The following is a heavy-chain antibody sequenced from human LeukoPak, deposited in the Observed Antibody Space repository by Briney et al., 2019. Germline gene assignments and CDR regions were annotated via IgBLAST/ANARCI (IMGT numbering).Heavy chain of an antibody. Sequence: GSLRLSCAASGFTFSSYWMSWVRQAPGKGLEWIGEINHSASTNYNPSLKSRVSISVDTSKNQFSLKLSSVTAADTAVYYCARRRLNSGYMRKTDVWFDPWGQGTLVTVSS. CDR1: GFTFSSYW. D-gene: IGHD5-12*01. CDR2: INHSAST. J-gene: IGHJ5*02. CDR3: ARRRLNSGYMRKTDVWFDP. V-gene: IGHV4-34*01.